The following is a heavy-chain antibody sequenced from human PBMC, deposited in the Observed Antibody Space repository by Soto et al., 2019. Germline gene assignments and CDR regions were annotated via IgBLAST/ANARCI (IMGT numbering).Heavy chain of an antibody. Sequence: SETLSLTCAVYGGSFSGYYWSWIRQPPGRGLEWIGEINHSGSTNYNPSLKSRVTISVDTSKNQFSLKLSSVTAADTAVYYCARGLVVVVAAANWFDPWGQGTLVTVSS. CDR3: ARGLVVVVAAANWFDP. D-gene: IGHD2-15*01. V-gene: IGHV4-34*01. CDR1: GGSFSGYY. J-gene: IGHJ5*02. CDR2: INHSGST.